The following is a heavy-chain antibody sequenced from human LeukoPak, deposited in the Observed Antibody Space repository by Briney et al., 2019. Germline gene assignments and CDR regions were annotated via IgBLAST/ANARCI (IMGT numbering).Heavy chain of an antibody. D-gene: IGHD2-15*01. CDR3: ARGYCSGGSCYSYYYYNYMDV. CDR1: GGSINNYY. CDR2: IYSSGCT. Sequence: SETLSLTCTVSGGSINNYYWSWIRQSPGKGLEWIGGIYSSGCTNYNPSLKSRLTMSVDTSKNHFSLNLRSVTAADTAVYYCARGYCSGGSCYSYYYYNYMDVWGKGTTVTVSS. J-gene: IGHJ6*03. V-gene: IGHV4-4*07.